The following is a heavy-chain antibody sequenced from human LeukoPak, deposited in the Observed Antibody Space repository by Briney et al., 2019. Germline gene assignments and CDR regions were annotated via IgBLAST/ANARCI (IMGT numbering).Heavy chain of an antibody. J-gene: IGHJ6*02. CDR3: AKDKEFITPYYGMDV. D-gene: IGHD3-22*01. CDR2: ISGSGGST. CDR1: GFTFSSYA. V-gene: IGHV3-23*01. Sequence: GGSLRLSCAASGFTFSSYAMNWVRQAPGKGLEWVSAISGSGGSTYYADSVKGRFTISRDNSKNTLYLQMNSLRAEDTAVYYCAKDKEFITPYYGMDVWGQGTTVTVSS.